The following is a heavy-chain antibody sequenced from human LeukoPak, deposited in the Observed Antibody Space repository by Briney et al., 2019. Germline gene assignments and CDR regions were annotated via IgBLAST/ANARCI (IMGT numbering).Heavy chain of an antibody. Sequence: ASVKVSCKASGYTFTSYDINWVRQATGQGLEWRGWMNPNSGNTGYAQKFQGRVTMTRNTSISTAYMELSSLRSEDTAVYYCARGGGYSGYDEDGLNYYGMDVWGQGTTVTVSS. D-gene: IGHD5-12*01. CDR3: ARGGGYSGYDEDGLNYYGMDV. V-gene: IGHV1-8*01. CDR2: MNPNSGNT. CDR1: GYTFTSYD. J-gene: IGHJ6*02.